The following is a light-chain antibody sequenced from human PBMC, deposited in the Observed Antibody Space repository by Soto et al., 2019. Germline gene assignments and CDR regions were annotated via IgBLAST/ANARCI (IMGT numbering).Light chain of an antibody. V-gene: IGKV1-27*01. CDR1: QGISNY. Sequence: DIQMTQSPSSLSAYLGDRVTITCRASQGISNYLAWYRQKPGRLHKLLLFGAYTLQSGVQARFSGSGSGTLFTLTIKGLLPEDVATYYCKKYDRAPFTFGPGTKVDIK. J-gene: IGKJ3*01. CDR3: KKYDRAPFT. CDR2: GAY.